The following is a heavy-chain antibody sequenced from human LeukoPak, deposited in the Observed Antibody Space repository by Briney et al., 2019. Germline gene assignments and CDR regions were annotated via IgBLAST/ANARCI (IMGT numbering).Heavy chain of an antibody. V-gene: IGHV3-23*01. CDR1: GFTFSSYA. J-gene: IGHJ4*02. CDR2: VSGSSDGT. Sequence: GGSLRLSCAASGFTFSSYAMSWVRQAPGKGLEWVSTVSGSSDGTYYADSVKGRFTISRDNSKNTLYLQMNSLRAEDTAVYYCARADLWFGEFDYWGQGTLVTVSS. D-gene: IGHD3-10*01. CDR3: ARADLWFGEFDY.